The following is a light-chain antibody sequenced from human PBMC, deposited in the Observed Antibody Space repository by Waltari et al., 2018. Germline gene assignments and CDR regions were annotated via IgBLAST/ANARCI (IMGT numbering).Light chain of an antibody. Sequence: DIQMTQSQSSLSASVGDTVTITCRASQSISSWLDWYQQKPGKAPKLLIYKASSLQSGVPSRFSGSGSGTEFTLTISSLQPEDFATYYCLQYSSSPYSFGQGTKVEIK. V-gene: IGKV1-12*01. CDR3: LQYSSSPYS. CDR1: QSISSW. CDR2: KAS. J-gene: IGKJ2*03.